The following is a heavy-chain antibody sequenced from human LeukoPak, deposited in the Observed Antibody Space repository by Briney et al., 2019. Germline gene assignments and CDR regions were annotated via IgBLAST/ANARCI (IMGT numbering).Heavy chain of an antibody. CDR3: AGALWDTAIVYNWFDP. Sequence: SVKVSCKASGGTFSSYAISWVRQAPGQGLEWMGGIIPIFGTANYAQKFQGRVTITADESTSTAYMELSSLRSEDTAVYYCAGALWDTAIVYNWFDPWGQGTLVTVSS. V-gene: IGHV1-69*01. D-gene: IGHD5-18*01. CDR1: GGTFSSYA. CDR2: IIPIFGTA. J-gene: IGHJ5*02.